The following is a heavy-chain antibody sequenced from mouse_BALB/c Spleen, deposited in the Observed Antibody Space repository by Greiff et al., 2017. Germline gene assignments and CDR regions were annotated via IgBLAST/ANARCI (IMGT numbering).Heavy chain of an antibody. D-gene: IGHD2-1*01. J-gene: IGHJ4*01. CDR3: ARHDDGNHYAMDY. CDR2: ISSGGSYT. V-gene: IGHV5-6*01. CDR1: GFTFSSYG. Sequence: EVQLVESGGDLVKPGGSLKLSCAASGFTFSSYGMSWVRQTPDKRLEWVATISSGGSYTYYPDSVKGRFTISRDNAKNTLYLQMSSLKSEDTAMYYCARHDDGNHYAMDYWGQGTSVTVSS.